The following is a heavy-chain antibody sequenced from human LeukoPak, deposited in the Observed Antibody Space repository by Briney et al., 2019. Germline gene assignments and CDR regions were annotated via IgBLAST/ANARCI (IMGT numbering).Heavy chain of an antibody. CDR3: ARPKEYGDFLDAFDI. CDR2: IYPGDSDT. J-gene: IGHJ3*02. Sequence: GESLKISCKGSGYSFTSYRIGWVRQMPGKGLEWMGIIYPGDSDTRYSPSFQGQVTISADKSISTAYLQWSSLKASDTAMYYCARPKEYGDFLDAFDIWGQGTMVTVSS. CDR1: GYSFTSYR. V-gene: IGHV5-51*01. D-gene: IGHD4-17*01.